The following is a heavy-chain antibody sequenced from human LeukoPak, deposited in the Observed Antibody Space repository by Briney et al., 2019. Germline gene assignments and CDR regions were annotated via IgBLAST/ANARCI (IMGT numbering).Heavy chain of an antibody. V-gene: IGHV4-34*01. CDR2: INHSGST. J-gene: IGHJ4*02. CDR3: AIGYCSSTSCYRYFDY. Sequence: PSETLSLTCAVSGGSFSGYYWSWIRQPPGKGLEWIGEINHSGSTNYNPSLKSRVTISVDTSKNQFSLKLSSVTAADTAVYYCAIGYCSSTSCYRYFDYWGQGTLVTVSS. D-gene: IGHD2-2*01. CDR1: GGSFSGYY.